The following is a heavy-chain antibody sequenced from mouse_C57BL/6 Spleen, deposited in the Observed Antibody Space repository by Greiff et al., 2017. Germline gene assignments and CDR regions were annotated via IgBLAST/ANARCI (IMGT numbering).Heavy chain of an antibody. D-gene: IGHD2-5*01. V-gene: IGHV1-4*01. Sequence: VKLMESGAELARPGASVKMSCKASGYTFTSYTMHWVKQMPGQGLEWIGYINPSSGYTKYNQKFKDKATLTADKSASTAYMQLSSLTSEDSAVYYCARLNYSNYIYAMDYWGQGTSVTVSS. CDR1: GYTFTSYT. CDR2: INPSSGYT. CDR3: ARLNYSNYIYAMDY. J-gene: IGHJ4*01.